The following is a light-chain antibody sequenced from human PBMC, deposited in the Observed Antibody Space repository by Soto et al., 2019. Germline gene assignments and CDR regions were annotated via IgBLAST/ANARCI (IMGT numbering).Light chain of an antibody. Sequence: DIQMTQSPSSLSASVGDRVTITCRARQGISNYLAWYQQKPGKVPKLLIYAASTLQSGVPSRFSGSGSGTDFTLTISSLQPEDVATYYCQKYNSAPHVTFGQGTKVEIK. J-gene: IGKJ1*01. CDR3: QKYNSAPHVT. V-gene: IGKV1-27*01. CDR1: QGISNY. CDR2: AAS.